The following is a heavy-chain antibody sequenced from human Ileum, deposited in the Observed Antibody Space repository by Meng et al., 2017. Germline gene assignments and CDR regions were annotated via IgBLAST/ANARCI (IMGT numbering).Heavy chain of an antibody. J-gene: IGHJ4*02. Sequence: LHGWGPRLVKASGTLSLTCAVSGTWWSWVRQPPGKGLEWIGEIFQSGRTNYNPSLKSRVTISIDKSKSQISLQLSAVTAADTAVYSCATSNDRDVYYLGYWGQGTLVTVSS. CDR3: ATSNDRDVYYLGY. V-gene: IGHV4-4*02. CDR1: GTW. CDR2: IFQSGRT. D-gene: IGHD3-22*01.